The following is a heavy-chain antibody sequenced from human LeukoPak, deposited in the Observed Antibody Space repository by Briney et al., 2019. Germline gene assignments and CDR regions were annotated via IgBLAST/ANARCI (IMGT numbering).Heavy chain of an antibody. J-gene: IGHJ4*02. V-gene: IGHV3-53*01. CDR3: ASGGFGHADY. CDR2: IYSGGST. CDR1: GFTVSSNY. Sequence: GGSLGLSCAASGFTVSSNYMSWVRQAPGKGLEWVSVIYSGGSTYCADSVKGRFTISRDNSKNTLYLQMNSLRAEGTAVYYCASGGFGHADYWGQGTLVTVSS. D-gene: IGHD3-10*01.